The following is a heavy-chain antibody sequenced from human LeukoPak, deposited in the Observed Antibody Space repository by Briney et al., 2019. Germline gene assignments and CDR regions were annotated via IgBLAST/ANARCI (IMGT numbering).Heavy chain of an antibody. CDR2: IKQDGSEK. D-gene: IGHD3-3*01. V-gene: IGHV3-7*01. Sequence: GGSLRLSCAASGFTFSSSWMTWVRQAPGKGLEWVANIKQDGSEKYYVDSVKGRFTISRDNAKNSLYLQMNSLRAEDTAVYYCARDYDLLYYGMDVWGQGTTVTVSS. CDR3: ARDYDLLYYGMDV. CDR1: GFTFSSSW. J-gene: IGHJ6*02.